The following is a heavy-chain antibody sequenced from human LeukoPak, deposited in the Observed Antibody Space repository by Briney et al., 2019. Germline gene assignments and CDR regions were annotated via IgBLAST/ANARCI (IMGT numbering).Heavy chain of an antibody. CDR1: GGTFSSYA. J-gene: IGHJ6*04. D-gene: IGHD3-9*01. CDR3: ARAHLRYFDPIYGMDV. V-gene: IGHV1-69*06. Sequence: SVKVSCKASGGTFSSYAISWVRQAPGQGLEWMGGIIPIFGTANYAQKFLGRVTITADKSTSTAYMELSSLRSEDTAVYYCARAHLRYFDPIYGMDVWGKGTTVTVSS. CDR2: IIPIFGTA.